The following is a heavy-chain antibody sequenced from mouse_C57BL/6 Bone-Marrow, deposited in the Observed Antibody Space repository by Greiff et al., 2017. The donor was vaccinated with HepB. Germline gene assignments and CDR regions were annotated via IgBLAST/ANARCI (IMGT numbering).Heavy chain of an antibody. CDR3: ARDYYGPK. Sequence: VQLQQSGPELVKPGASVKISCKASGYTFTDYYMNWVKQSHGKSLEWIGDINPNNGGTSYNQKFKGKATLTVDKSSSTAYMELRSLTSENSAVYYCARDYYGPKWGKGTTLTVSS. V-gene: IGHV1-26*01. CDR1: GYTFTDYY. D-gene: IGHD1-1*01. J-gene: IGHJ2*01. CDR2: INPNNGGT.